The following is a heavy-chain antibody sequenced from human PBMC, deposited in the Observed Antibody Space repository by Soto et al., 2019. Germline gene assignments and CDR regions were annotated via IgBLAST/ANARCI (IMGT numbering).Heavy chain of an antibody. CDR3: ARDRYCSGGSCFTDAFDI. CDR1: GYTFTSYG. Sequence: ASVKVSCKASGYTFTSYGISWVRQAPGQGLEWMGWISAYNGNTNYAQKLQGRVTMTTDTSTSTAYKELRSLRTNDTAMYYCARDRYCSGGSCFTDAFDIWGQGTMVTVSS. J-gene: IGHJ3*02. V-gene: IGHV1-18*01. D-gene: IGHD2-15*01. CDR2: ISAYNGNT.